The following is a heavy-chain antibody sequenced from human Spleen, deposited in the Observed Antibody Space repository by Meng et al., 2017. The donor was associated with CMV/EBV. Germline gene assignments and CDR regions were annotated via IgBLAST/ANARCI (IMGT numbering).Heavy chain of an antibody. V-gene: IGHV4-59*01. J-gene: IGHJ2*01. CDR1: GGSISSYY. D-gene: IGHD2-2*01. Sequence: SETLSLTCTVSGGSISSYYWSWIRQPPGKGLEWIGYIYYSGSTNYNPSLKSRVTISVDTSKNQFSLKLSSVTAADTAVYYCARGRYCSSTSCYHWYFDLWGRGTLVTVSS. CDR3: ARGRYCSSTSCYHWYFDL. CDR2: IYYSGST.